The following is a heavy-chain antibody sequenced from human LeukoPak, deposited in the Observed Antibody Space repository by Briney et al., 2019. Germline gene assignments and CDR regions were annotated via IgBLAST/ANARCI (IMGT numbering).Heavy chain of an antibody. J-gene: IGHJ4*02. Sequence: SETLSLTCTVSGGSISSSSYYWGWIRQPPGKGLEWIGSIYYSGSTYYSPSLKSRVTISVDTSKNQFSLKLSSVTAADTAVYYCARGVVTLGLVDYWGQGTLVTVSS. CDR3: ARGVVTLGLVDY. V-gene: IGHV4-39*07. D-gene: IGHD4-23*01. CDR1: GGSISSSSYY. CDR2: IYYSGST.